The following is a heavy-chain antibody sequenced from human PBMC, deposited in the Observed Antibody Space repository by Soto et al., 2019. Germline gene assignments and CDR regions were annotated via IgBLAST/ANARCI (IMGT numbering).Heavy chain of an antibody. CDR2: IISIFGTA. Sequence: HVQMLQSGAEMKKPGYSVNVSCKASGGTISSYAISWVRQAPGQRLEWMGGIISIFGTANYAQKFQGRVTITGDESTSTAYMELSSLRSEDTAMYYCARPDEAWGKGTLVTVS. V-gene: IGHV1-69*01. J-gene: IGHJ5*02. CDR1: GGTISSYA. CDR3: ARPDEA.